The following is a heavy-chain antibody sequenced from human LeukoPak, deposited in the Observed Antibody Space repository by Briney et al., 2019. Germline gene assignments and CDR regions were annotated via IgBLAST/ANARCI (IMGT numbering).Heavy chain of an antibody. Sequence: GGSLRLSCTASGFTFRDYAMHWVRQAPGKGLEWVALISTDSINKYYADSVAGRFTVSRDDSNNTLFLHMDTLKTEDTAVYFCARRPRGYALDVWGQGTMVTVS. V-gene: IGHV3-30*04. CDR2: ISTDSINK. CDR3: ARRPRGYALDV. CDR1: GFTFRDYA. J-gene: IGHJ3*01.